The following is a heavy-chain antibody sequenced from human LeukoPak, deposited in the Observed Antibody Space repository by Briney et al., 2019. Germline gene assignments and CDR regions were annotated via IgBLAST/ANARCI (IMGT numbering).Heavy chain of an antibody. Sequence: SETLSLICAVSGDSFSSHYWTWIRQSPGTGLEWIGYISHIGRTNYNPSLKSRVTISIDTSKNQFSLKLRSVTAADTAVYYCARDLVTVTKGFDIWGQGTMVSVSS. CDR1: GDSFSSHY. V-gene: IGHV4-59*11. J-gene: IGHJ3*02. D-gene: IGHD4-17*01. CDR2: ISHIGRT. CDR3: ARDLVTVTKGFDI.